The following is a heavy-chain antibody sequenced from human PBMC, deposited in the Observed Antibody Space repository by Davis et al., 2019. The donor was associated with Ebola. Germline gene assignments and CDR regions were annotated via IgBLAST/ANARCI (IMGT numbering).Heavy chain of an antibody. Sequence: GESLKISCAASGFTFSGFGVDWVRQAPGKGLEWISYISSMGGTRDYADSVKGRFTISRDNAKNLLYLQMNSLRADDTAVYYCAREGKYRDESRTFDYWGQGTLVTVSS. J-gene: IGHJ4*02. D-gene: IGHD2-2*01. CDR2: ISSMGGTR. CDR1: GFTFSGFG. CDR3: AREGKYRDESRTFDY. V-gene: IGHV3-48*01.